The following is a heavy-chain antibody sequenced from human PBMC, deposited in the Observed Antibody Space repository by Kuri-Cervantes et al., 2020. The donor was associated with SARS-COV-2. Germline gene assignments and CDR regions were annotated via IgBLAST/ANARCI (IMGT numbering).Heavy chain of an antibody. CDR1: GDSITNYY. V-gene: IGHV4-59*01. CDR2: VSYNGAT. D-gene: IGHD3/OR15-3a*01. CDR3: SGRVDFSSVDY. J-gene: IGHJ4*02. Sequence: SETLSLTCTVSGDSITNYYLTWIRQPPGKGLEWIGYVSYNGATAYNPSLKSRVTMSLDTSKNQFPLRLSSVTAADTAVYYCSGRVDFSSVDYWGQGTLVTVSS.